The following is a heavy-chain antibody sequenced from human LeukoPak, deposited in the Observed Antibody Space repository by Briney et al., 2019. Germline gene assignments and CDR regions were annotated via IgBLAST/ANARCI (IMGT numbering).Heavy chain of an antibody. CDR1: GVSISNYY. D-gene: IGHD3-22*01. CDR2: ISNSGST. V-gene: IGHV4-59*08. J-gene: IGHJ4*02. CDR3: ARHWRSFDSSGSYSFDY. Sequence: SETLSLTCTVSGVSISNYYWSWIRQPPGKGLEWIGYISNSGSTNYNPSLKSRVTISVDTSKNHFSLKLSSATAADTAVYYCARHWRSFDSSGSYSFDYWGQGTLVTVSS.